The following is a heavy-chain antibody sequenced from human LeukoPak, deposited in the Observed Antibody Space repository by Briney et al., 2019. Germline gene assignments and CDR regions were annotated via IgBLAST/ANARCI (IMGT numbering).Heavy chain of an antibody. V-gene: IGHV3-23*02. CDR1: GFTFSSHA. CDR2: ISGNGAGT. Sequence: GGSLRLSCTPSGFTFSSHAMSWVRQAPGKGLEWVSGISGNGAGTYYGDSVKGRFTIPRDNSKNTLYLQMNSLRAEDTAVYYCAKDQPSDWGQGTLVTVSS. CDR3: AKDQPSD. J-gene: IGHJ1*01.